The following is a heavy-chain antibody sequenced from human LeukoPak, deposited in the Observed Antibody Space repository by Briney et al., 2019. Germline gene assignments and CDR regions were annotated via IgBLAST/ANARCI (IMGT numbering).Heavy chain of an antibody. J-gene: IGHJ3*02. Sequence: PGGSLRLSCAASGFTFSSYAMSWVRRAPGKGLEWVSAISGSGGSTYYADSVKGRFTISRDNSKNTLYLQMNSLRAEDTAVYYCAKDFGKILSLDAFDIWGQGTMVTVSS. D-gene: IGHD3-10*01. CDR1: GFTFSSYA. CDR3: AKDFGKILSLDAFDI. CDR2: ISGSGGST. V-gene: IGHV3-23*01.